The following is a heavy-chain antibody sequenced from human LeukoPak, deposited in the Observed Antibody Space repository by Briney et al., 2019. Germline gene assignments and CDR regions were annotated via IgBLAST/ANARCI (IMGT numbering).Heavy chain of an antibody. CDR3: ASLNSGSYYGLGFFDL. J-gene: IGHJ2*01. CDR2: IDPSDSYT. D-gene: IGHD1-26*01. V-gene: IGHV5-10-1*01. Sequence: GESLKISCKGSGYSFTSYWISWVRQMPGKGLEWMGRIDPSDSYTNYSPSFQGHVPISADKSISTTYLQWNSLEASDTAMYYCASLNSGSYYGLGFFDLWGRGTLVTVSS. CDR1: GYSFTSYW.